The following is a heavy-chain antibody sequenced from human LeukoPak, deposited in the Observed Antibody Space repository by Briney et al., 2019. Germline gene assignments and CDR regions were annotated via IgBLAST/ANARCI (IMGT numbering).Heavy chain of an antibody. CDR2: ISYDGSNK. CDR3: AKEYSGYDSGVLDY. Sequence: PGRSLRLSCAASGFTFSSYGMHWVRQAPGKGLEWVAVISYDGSNKYYADSVKGRFTISRGNSKNTLYLQMNSLRAEDTAVYYCAKEYSGYDSGVLDYWGQGTLVTVSS. J-gene: IGHJ4*02. CDR1: GFTFSSYG. D-gene: IGHD5-12*01. V-gene: IGHV3-30*18.